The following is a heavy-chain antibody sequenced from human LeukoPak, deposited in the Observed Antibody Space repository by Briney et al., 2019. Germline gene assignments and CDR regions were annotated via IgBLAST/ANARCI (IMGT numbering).Heavy chain of an antibody. J-gene: IGHJ3*02. CDR3: AKGRPHRGWASSWAHRKTGAFDI. CDR2: ISGSGGST. V-gene: IGHV3-23*01. Sequence: GGSLRLSCAASGFTFSSYAMSWVRQAPGKGLEWVSAISGSGGSTYYADSVKGRFTISRDNSKNTLYLQMNSLRAEDAAVYYCAKGRPHRGWASSWAHRKTGAFDIWGQGTMVTVSS. CDR1: GFTFSSYA. D-gene: IGHD6-13*01.